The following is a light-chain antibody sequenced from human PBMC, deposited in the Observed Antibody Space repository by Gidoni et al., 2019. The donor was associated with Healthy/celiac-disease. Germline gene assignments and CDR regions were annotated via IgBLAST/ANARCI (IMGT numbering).Light chain of an antibody. V-gene: IGKV3-11*01. CDR1: QSVSSY. Sequence: EIVLTQSPATVSLSPGERAILSCRASQSVSSYLAWYQQKPGQAPRLLIYDASNGATGIPARFSGSGSGTDFTLTISSLEPEDFAVYYCQQRSNWLTFGGGTKVEIK. CDR3: QQRSNWLT. CDR2: DAS. J-gene: IGKJ4*01.